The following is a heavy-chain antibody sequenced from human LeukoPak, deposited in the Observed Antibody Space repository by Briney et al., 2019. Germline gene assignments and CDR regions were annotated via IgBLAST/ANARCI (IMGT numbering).Heavy chain of an antibody. Sequence: GGSLRLSCAASGFTFSSHWMSWVRQAPGKGLEWVANTKQDGSDKYYVDSVKGRFTISRDNAKNSLYLQMNFLRAEDTAVYYCARSQSGGFDIWGRGTMVTVSS. V-gene: IGHV3-7*01. CDR1: GFTFSSHW. D-gene: IGHD4-23*01. CDR3: ARSQSGGFDI. CDR2: TKQDGSDK. J-gene: IGHJ3*02.